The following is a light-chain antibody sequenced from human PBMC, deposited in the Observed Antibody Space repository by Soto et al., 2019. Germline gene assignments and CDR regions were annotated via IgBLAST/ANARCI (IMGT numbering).Light chain of an antibody. CDR1: QSVRAW. Sequence: DIQMTQSPSSVSASVGDSVTITCRASQSVRAWLAWYQQKEGKAPKLLIYGATSLLRGVPRRFSGSGSGTDFTLTISGLMPEDFATYYCQQGTSLPLTCGGGTKVEIK. CDR2: GAT. V-gene: IGKV1D-12*01. CDR3: QQGTSLPLT. J-gene: IGKJ4*01.